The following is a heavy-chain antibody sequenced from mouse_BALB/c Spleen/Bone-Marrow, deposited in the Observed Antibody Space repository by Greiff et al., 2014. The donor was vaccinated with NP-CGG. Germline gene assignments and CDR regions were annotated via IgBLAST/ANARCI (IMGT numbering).Heavy chain of an antibody. CDR2: VSAGGSYT. CDR3: TRREFGAYYFDC. J-gene: IGHJ2*01. CDR1: GFTFSNYA. V-gene: IGHV5-9-3*01. Sequence: EVHLVESGGGLVKPGGSLKLSCSTSGFTFSNYAMSWVRQTPEKRLEWVATVSAGGSYTYYPDSVKGRFTISRDNAKNTLYLQMNTLRSEDTAMYYCTRREFGAYYFDCWGQGTTLTVSS.